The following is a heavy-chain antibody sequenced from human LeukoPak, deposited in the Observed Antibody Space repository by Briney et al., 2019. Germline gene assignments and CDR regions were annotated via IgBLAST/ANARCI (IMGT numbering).Heavy chain of an antibody. V-gene: IGHV4-31*11. CDR2: IYYSGST. CDR1: GGYISSGGYS. CDR3: ASQGANQYYYYGMDV. Sequence: SETLSLTCAVSGGYISSGGYSWRWIRQLPGKGLEWIGYIYYSGSTYYYPSLKSRVTISVDTSKNQFSLKLSSVSAADTAVYYCASQGANQYYYYGMDVWGQGTTVTVSS. J-gene: IGHJ6*02.